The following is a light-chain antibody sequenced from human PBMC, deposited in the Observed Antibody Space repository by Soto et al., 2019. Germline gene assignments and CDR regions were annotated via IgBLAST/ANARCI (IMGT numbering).Light chain of an antibody. J-gene: IGKJ2*01. V-gene: IGKV4-1*01. CDR1: QSVLYSSNNKNY. CDR3: QQYYSTPYT. CDR2: WAS. Sequence: DIVMTQSPDSLAVSLGERATINCKSSQSVLYSSNNKNYLAWYQQKPGQPPKLLIYWASTRESGVPDRFSGSGSGTDLTLTTSSLQAEDVAVYYCQQYYSTPYTFGQGTKLEIK.